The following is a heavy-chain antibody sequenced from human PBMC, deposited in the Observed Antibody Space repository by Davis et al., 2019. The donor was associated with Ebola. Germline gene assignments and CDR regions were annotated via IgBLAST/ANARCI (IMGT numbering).Heavy chain of an antibody. CDR2: ISDSGCIT. D-gene: IGHD3-3*01. Sequence: PGGSLRLSCAASGFTFSTYGMSWVRQAPGQGLEWVSGISDSGCITYYADSVRGRFTSSRDNSKNTLYLQMNSLRAEDTAVYYCAKDVATYYDFWSGYLRSYYGMDVWGQGTTVTVSS. CDR1: GFTFSTYG. V-gene: IGHV3-23*01. CDR3: AKDVATYYDFWSGYLRSYYGMDV. J-gene: IGHJ6*02.